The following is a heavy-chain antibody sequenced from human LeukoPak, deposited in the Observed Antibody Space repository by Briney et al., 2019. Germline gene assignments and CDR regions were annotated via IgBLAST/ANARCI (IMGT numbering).Heavy chain of an antibody. J-gene: IGHJ4*02. V-gene: IGHV1-2*02. D-gene: IGHD3-22*01. Sequence: ASVKVSCKASGYTFTDYYIHWVRQAPGQGREWMGWINPNSGSTNYAQNLQGRVSMTRDTSISTAHMELSRLRSDDTAVYYCARDYVDNFDSYGYIALDQWGQGTLVIVSS. CDR3: ARDYVDNFDSYGYIALDQ. CDR1: GYTFTDYY. CDR2: INPNSGST.